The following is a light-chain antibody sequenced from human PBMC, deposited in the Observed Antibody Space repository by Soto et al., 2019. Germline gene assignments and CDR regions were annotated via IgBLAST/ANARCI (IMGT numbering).Light chain of an antibody. CDR1: QSVSNSY. Sequence: EIVLTQSPATLSLSPGERATLSCGASQSVSNSYLAWYQQKPGLAPRLLIYDASSRATGIPDRFSGRGSGTDFTLTISRLEPEDFAVYYCQQYGSSPPYTFGQGTKLEIK. CDR3: QQYGSSPPYT. CDR2: DAS. J-gene: IGKJ2*01. V-gene: IGKV3D-20*01.